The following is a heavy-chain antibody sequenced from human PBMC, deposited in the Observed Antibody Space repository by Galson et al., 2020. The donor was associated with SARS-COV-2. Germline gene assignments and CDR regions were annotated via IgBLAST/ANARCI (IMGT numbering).Heavy chain of an antibody. CDR1: GFTFSDHF. CDR2: IRNKAYSYSI. J-gene: IGHJ4*02. D-gene: IGHD1-26*01. V-gene: IGHV3-72*01. Sequence: GGSLRLSCAASGFTFSDHFMDWVRQAPGKGLEWVGRIRNKAYSYSIEYAASVRGRFTISRDDSKNSLYLQINSLKTEDTAVYFCTRDWAGVGDYWGQGTLVTVSS. CDR3: TRDWAGVGDY.